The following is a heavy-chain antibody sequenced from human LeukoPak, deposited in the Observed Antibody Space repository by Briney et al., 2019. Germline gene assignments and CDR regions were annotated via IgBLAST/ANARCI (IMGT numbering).Heavy chain of an antibody. CDR1: GYIFTSYG. V-gene: IGHV1-18*01. Sequence: GASVKVSFKASGYIFTSYGISWVRQAPGQGVEWMGWNSAYNGNTKYVQKLQGRVTMTTDTSTSTAYMELRSLRSDDTAVYYCARDRDSGSPAGGYWDQGTLVTVSS. D-gene: IGHD1-26*01. J-gene: IGHJ4*02. CDR2: NSAYNGNT. CDR3: ARDRDSGSPAGGY.